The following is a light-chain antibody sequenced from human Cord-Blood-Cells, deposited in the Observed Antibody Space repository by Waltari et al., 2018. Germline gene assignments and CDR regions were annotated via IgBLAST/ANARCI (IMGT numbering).Light chain of an antibody. V-gene: IGLV2-23*01. CDR1: SSDVGSYNL. CDR3: CSYAGSSTWV. CDR2: EGS. J-gene: IGLJ3*02. Sequence: QPALTQPASVSGSPGQSITISCTGTSSDVGSYNLVSWYQQHPGKAPKLMIYEGSKRPSGVSNRFSGSKSGNTASLTISGLQAEDEADYYCCSYAGSSTWVFGGGTKL.